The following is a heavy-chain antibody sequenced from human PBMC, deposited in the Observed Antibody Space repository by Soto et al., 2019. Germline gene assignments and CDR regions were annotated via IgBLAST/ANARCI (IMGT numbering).Heavy chain of an antibody. D-gene: IGHD3-3*02. CDR3: ARDRQYYQFWSGCQNEGPCAMDV. CDR2: INHCGGT. CDR1: GGSFSGYY. V-gene: IGHV4-34*02. Sequence: QVQLQQWGAGLLKPSETLSLTCAVYGGSFSGYYWTWIRQAPGKGLEWIGEINHCGGTNYNSSRKCRVIISVDTSKNQFSLILYSVAAAYTAVYYCARDRQYYQFWSGCQNEGPCAMDVWGQGTTVTVSS. J-gene: IGHJ6*02.